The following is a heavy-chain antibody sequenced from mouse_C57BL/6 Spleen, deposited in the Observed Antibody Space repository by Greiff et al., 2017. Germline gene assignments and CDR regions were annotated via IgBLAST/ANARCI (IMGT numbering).Heavy chain of an antibody. V-gene: IGHV5-4*03. CDR1: GFTFSSYA. CDR2: ISDGGSYT. J-gene: IGHJ4*01. CDR3: ARSYAMDY. Sequence: EVTLVESGGGLVKPGGSLKLSCAASGFTFSSYAMSWVRQTPEKRLEWVATISDGGSYTYYPDNVKGRFTISRDNAKNNLYLQMSHMKSEDTAMYYCARSYAMDYWGQGTSVTVSS.